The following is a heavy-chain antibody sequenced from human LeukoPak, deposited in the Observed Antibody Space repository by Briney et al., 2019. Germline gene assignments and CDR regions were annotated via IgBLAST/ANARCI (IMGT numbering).Heavy chain of an antibody. D-gene: IGHD3-22*01. Sequence: GGSLRLSCAASGFTFSSYVMHWVRQAPGKVLEWVAVVSYDGSYKNADSVKGRVTISRDNSRNTLYLQMNSLRAEDSAVYYCATQGRGSSGYYFDHWGQGTLVTVSS. J-gene: IGHJ4*02. CDR3: ATQGRGSSGYYFDH. V-gene: IGHV3-30*04. CDR2: VSYDGSY. CDR1: GFTFSSYV.